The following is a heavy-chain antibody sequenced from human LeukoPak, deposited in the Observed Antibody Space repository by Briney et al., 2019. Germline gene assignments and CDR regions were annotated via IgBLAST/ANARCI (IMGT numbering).Heavy chain of an antibody. Sequence: GASVKVSCEASGNTFSIYNMHWVRQAPGQGLEWMGTINPSGGTSYAQKLQGRIIMTRDTSTSTVYMELSSLRSEDTAVYYCAREGVAGTGLDYWGQGTLVTVSS. CDR1: GNTFSIYN. J-gene: IGHJ4*02. D-gene: IGHD6-13*01. V-gene: IGHV1-46*01. CDR2: INPSGGT. CDR3: AREGVAGTGLDY.